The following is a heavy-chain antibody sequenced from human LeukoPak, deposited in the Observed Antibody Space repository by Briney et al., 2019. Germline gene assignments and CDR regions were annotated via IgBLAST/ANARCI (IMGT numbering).Heavy chain of an antibody. V-gene: IGHV3-53*01. D-gene: IGHD6-13*01. CDR1: GFTFSSYA. CDR2: IYSGGST. J-gene: IGHJ4*02. CDR3: ASAEHRIAAAAALFDY. Sequence: GGSLRLSCAASGFTFSSYAMSWVRQAPGKGLEWVSVIYSGGSTYYADSVKGRFTISRDNSKNTLYLQMNSLRAEDTAVYYCASAEHRIAAAAALFDYWGQGTLVTVSS.